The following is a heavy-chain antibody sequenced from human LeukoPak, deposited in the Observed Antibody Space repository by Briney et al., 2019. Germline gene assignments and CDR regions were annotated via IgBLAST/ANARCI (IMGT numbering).Heavy chain of an antibody. CDR1: GFTFDDYG. CDR2: INWNGGST. Sequence: GGSLRLSCAASGFTFDDYGMSWVRQAPGKGLEWVSGINWNGGSTGYADPVKGRFTISRDNAKNSLYLQMNSLRAEDTALYYCARRIAAAGTGDAFDIWGQGTMVTVSS. CDR3: ARRIAAAGTGDAFDI. J-gene: IGHJ3*02. V-gene: IGHV3-20*04. D-gene: IGHD6-13*01.